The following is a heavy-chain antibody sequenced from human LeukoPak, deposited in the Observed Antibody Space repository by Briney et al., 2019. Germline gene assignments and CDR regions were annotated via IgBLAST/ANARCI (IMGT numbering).Heavy chain of an antibody. J-gene: IGHJ4*02. Sequence: PGRSLRLSCAASGFTFSGYGMHWVRQAPGKGLEWVAVISYDGSNKYYADSVKGRFTISRDNSKNTLYLQMNSLRAEDTAVYYCAKDPLCYWGQGTLVTVSS. V-gene: IGHV3-30*18. D-gene: IGHD2/OR15-2a*01. CDR1: GFTFSGYG. CDR3: AKDPLCY. CDR2: ISYDGSNK.